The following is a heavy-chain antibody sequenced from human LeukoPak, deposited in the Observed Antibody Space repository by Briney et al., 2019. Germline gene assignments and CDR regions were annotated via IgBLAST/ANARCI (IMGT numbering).Heavy chain of an antibody. CDR3: ARYRGGSGYHFDY. J-gene: IGHJ4*02. D-gene: IGHD5-12*01. Sequence: PSETLSLTCAVSGGSISSGGYSWSWIRQPPGKGMEFIAYIYYTGNTYFNPSLKSRVTISVDTSKNQFSLKLSSVTAADTAVYYCARYRGGSGYHFDYWGQGTLVTVSS. CDR2: IYYTGNT. V-gene: IGHV4-30-4*07. CDR1: GGSISSGGYS.